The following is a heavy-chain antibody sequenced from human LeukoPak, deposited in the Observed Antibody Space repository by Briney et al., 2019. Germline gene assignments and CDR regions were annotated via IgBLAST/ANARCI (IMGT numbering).Heavy chain of an antibody. V-gene: IGHV4-31*03. CDR2: IYYSGST. Sequence: SETLSLTCTVSGGSISSGGYYWSWIRQHPGKALEWIGYIYYSGSTYYNPSLKSRVTISVDTSKNQFSLKLSSVTAADTAVYYCARGPRPAADYWGQGTLVTVSS. D-gene: IGHD6-13*01. J-gene: IGHJ4*02. CDR1: GGSISSGGYY. CDR3: ARGPRPAADY.